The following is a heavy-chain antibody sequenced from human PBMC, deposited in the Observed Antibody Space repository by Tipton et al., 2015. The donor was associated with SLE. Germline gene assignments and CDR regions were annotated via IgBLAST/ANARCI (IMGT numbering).Heavy chain of an antibody. CDR2: INHSGST. CDR3: ARGKIWFDP. J-gene: IGHJ5*02. Sequence: LRLSCAVYGGSFSGYYWSWIRQPPGKGLEWIGEINHSGSTNYNPSLKSRVTISVDTSKNQFSLKLSSVTAADTAVYYCARGKIWFDPWGQGTLVTVSS. V-gene: IGHV4-34*01. CDR1: GGSFSGYY.